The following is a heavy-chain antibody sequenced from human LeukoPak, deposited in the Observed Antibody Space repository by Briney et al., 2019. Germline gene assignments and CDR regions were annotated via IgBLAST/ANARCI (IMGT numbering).Heavy chain of an antibody. Sequence: ASVKVSCKASGYTFTGYYMHWVRQAPGQGLEWMGWINPNSGGTNYAQKFQGRVTMTRDTSISTAYVELSRLRSDDTAVYYCARDYYGSGSYPPPGHMDVWGQGTTVTVSS. V-gene: IGHV1-2*02. J-gene: IGHJ6*02. CDR3: ARDYYGSGSYPPPGHMDV. CDR1: GYTFTGYY. D-gene: IGHD3-10*01. CDR2: INPNSGGT.